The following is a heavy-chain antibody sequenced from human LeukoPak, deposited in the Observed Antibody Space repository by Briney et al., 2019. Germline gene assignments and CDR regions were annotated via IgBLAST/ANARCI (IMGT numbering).Heavy chain of an antibody. Sequence: GGSLRLSCAASGFTFSSYAMHWVRQAPGKGLEWVAVISYDGSNKYYADSVKGRFTISRDNARNSLYLQMNTLRVDDTAVYYCARGDQWLDAWGQGTLVTVSS. V-gene: IGHV3-30*04. J-gene: IGHJ5*02. CDR3: ARGDQWLDA. CDR1: GFTFSSYA. CDR2: ISYDGSNK. D-gene: IGHD6-19*01.